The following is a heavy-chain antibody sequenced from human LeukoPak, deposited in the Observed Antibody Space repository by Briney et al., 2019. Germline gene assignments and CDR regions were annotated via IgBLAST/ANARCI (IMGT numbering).Heavy chain of an antibody. Sequence: SETLSLTCTVSGGSISSGSYYWSWIRQPAGKGLEWIGRIYTSGSTNYNPSLKSRVTISVDTSKNQFSLKLSSVTAADTAVYYCAGEGHRTFDYYVDVWGKGTTVTVSS. CDR1: GGSISSGSYY. J-gene: IGHJ6*03. CDR3: AGEGHRTFDYYVDV. V-gene: IGHV4-61*02. D-gene: IGHD1/OR15-1a*01. CDR2: IYTSGST.